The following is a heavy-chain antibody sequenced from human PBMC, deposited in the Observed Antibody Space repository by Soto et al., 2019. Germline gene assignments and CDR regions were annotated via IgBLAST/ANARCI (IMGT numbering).Heavy chain of an antibody. CDR1: GFTFSSYA. V-gene: IGHV3-23*01. CDR3: AKDWEYSSFRSGYYYYYGMDL. J-gene: IGHJ6*02. Sequence: GGSLRLSCAASGFTFSSYAMSWVRQAPGKGLEWVTAINGGSTTYYADSVKGRFTISRDNSKNTLYLQMSSLRAEDTAVYYCAKDWEYSSFRSGYYYYYGMDLWGQGPTVAVSS. CDR2: INGGSTT. D-gene: IGHD6-6*01.